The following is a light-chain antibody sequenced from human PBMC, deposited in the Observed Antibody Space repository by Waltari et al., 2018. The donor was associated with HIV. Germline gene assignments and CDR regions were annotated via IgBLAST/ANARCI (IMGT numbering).Light chain of an antibody. J-gene: IGLJ1*01. Sequence: QSALTQPASMSGSLGQSVTISCTGTSSDVGRYNYVSWYQQRAGNPPQLIIYDVNYRPSVVSERFSGSKSGNTASLTISGLRAEDEAEYYCSSYTSSNTRVFGSGTNVIVL. CDR3: SSYTSSNTRV. CDR2: DVN. CDR1: SSDVGRYNY. V-gene: IGLV2-14*03.